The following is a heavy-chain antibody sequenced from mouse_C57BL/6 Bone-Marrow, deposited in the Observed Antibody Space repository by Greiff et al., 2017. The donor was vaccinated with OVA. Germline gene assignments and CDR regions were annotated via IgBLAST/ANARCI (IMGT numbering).Heavy chain of an antibody. D-gene: IGHD2-5*01. V-gene: IGHV1-82*01. CDR1: GYAFSSSW. CDR3: ARDYSNHRYFDV. CDR2: IYPGDGDT. J-gene: IGHJ1*03. Sequence: QVQLQQSGPELVKPGASVKISCKASGYAFSSSWMNWVKQRPGKGLEWIGRIYPGDGDTNYNGKFKGKATLTADKSSSTAYMQLSSLTSEDSAVYFCARDYSNHRYFDVWGTGTTVTVSS.